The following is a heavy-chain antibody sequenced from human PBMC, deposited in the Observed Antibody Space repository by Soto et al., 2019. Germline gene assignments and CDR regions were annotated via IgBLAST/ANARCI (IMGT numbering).Heavy chain of an antibody. J-gene: IGHJ6*02. V-gene: IGHV6-1*01. CDR3: ARDRGNFDFWSGSRYYGMDV. CDR1: GDSVSSNSAA. Sequence: SQTLSLTCAISGDSVSSNSAAWNWIRQSPSRGLEWLGRTYYRSKWYNDYAVSVKSRITINPDTSKNQFSLQLNPVTPEDTAVYYCARDRGNFDFWSGSRYYGMDVWGQGTTVTVSS. D-gene: IGHD3-3*01. CDR2: TYYRSKWYN.